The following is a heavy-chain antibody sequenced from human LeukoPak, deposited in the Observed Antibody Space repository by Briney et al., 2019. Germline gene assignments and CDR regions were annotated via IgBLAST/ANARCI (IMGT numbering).Heavy chain of an antibody. D-gene: IGHD6-19*01. J-gene: IGHJ4*02. Sequence: GRSLRLSCAASGFTFGSYAMHWVRQAPGKGLEWVAVISYDGSNKYYADSVKGRFTISRDNSKNTLYLQMNSLRAEDTAVYYCARDTDSSGWYRFDYWGQGTLVTVSS. V-gene: IGHV3-30-3*01. CDR1: GFTFGSYA. CDR3: ARDTDSSGWYRFDY. CDR2: ISYDGSNK.